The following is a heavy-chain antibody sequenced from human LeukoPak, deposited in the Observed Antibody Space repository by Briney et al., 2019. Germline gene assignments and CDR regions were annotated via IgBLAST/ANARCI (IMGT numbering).Heavy chain of an antibody. D-gene: IGHD3-16*02. J-gene: IGHJ6*02. CDR1: GYSFTSYW. CDR3: ATLDGRGSYRDYGMDV. Sequence: GEALKIFCRGSGYSFTSYWIDWVRQVPRKGLELVGIIYPGYSDTRHSRSCQGQVTISASKSISTAFPPCGSLKASSTASNYCATLDGRGSYRDYGMDVWGQGTTVTVS. V-gene: IGHV5-51*01. CDR2: IYPGYSDT.